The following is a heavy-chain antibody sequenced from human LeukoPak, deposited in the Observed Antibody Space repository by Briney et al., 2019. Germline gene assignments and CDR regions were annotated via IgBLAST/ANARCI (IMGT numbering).Heavy chain of an antibody. CDR1: GFTFSSTW. D-gene: IGHD4-17*01. J-gene: IGHJ4*02. V-gene: IGHV3-21*01. Sequence: GSLRLSCTASGFTFSSTWMHWVRQAPGKGLVWVSIISSGSSAIFSADALKGRFTISRDDAKNLLYLDMNSLRAEDTAVYYCARGHTAVTRHFDFWAREPWSPSPQ. CDR2: ISSGSSAI. CDR3: ARGHTAVTRHFDF.